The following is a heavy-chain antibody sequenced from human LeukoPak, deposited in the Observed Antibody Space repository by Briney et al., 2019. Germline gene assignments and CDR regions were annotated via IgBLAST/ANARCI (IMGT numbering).Heavy chain of an antibody. J-gene: IGHJ4*02. CDR1: GFTFNNYG. D-gene: IGHD3-22*01. CDR2: ISRDGGDT. V-gene: IGHV3-23*01. CDR3: AKLGHTSGCYARHSDY. Sequence: PGGSLRLSCAASGFTFNNYGMSWVRQAPGRGLEWVSAISRDGGDTFYADSVKGRFTISRDNSKNTVYLQMNSLRAEDTALYYCAKLGHTSGCYARHSDYWGQGTLVTVSS.